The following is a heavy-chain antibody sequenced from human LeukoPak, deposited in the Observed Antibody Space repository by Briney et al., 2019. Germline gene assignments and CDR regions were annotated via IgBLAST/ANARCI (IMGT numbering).Heavy chain of an antibody. CDR1: GFTFSSYS. Sequence: PGGSLRLSCAASGFTFSSYSMNWVRQAPGKGLEWVSSISSSSSYTYYADSVKGRFTLSRDNAKNSLYLQMSSLRAEDTAVYYCAREIGYYDSSGYYPDYWGQGTLVTVSS. CDR2: ISSSSSYT. D-gene: IGHD3-22*01. J-gene: IGHJ4*02. V-gene: IGHV3-21*01. CDR3: AREIGYYDSSGYYPDY.